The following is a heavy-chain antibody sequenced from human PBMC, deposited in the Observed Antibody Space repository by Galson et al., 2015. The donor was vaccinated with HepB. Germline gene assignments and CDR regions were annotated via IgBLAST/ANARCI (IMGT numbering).Heavy chain of an antibody. D-gene: IGHD5-12*01. Sequence: SLRLSCAASGFTFSSYSMNWVRQAPGKGLEWVSYTSSSSSTIYYADSVKGRFTISRDNAKNSLYLQMNSLRAEDTAVYYCAREKGYSGYETRLFDYWGQGTLVTVSS. CDR3: AREKGYSGYETRLFDY. CDR2: TSSSSSTI. CDR1: GFTFSSYS. J-gene: IGHJ4*02. V-gene: IGHV3-48*01.